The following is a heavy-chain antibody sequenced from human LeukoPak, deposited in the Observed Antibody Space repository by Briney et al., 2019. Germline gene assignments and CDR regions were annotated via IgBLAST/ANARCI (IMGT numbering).Heavy chain of an antibody. CDR1: GFTVSSNY. CDR3: ARTPTYGFWSGYTLDV. D-gene: IGHD3-3*01. J-gene: IGHJ6*02. CDR2: ISGGGTNI. V-gene: IGHV3-11*04. Sequence: GGSLRLSCAASGFTVSSNYMSWVRQAPGKGLEWVSYISGGGTNIYYADSVKGRFTVSRDDAKNSLYLQMNSLRAEDTAVYYCARTPTYGFWSGYTLDVWGQGTTVTVSS.